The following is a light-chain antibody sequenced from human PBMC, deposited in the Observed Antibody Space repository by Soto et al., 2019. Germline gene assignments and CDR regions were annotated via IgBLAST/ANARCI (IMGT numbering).Light chain of an antibody. CDR3: SSYAGSNSVV. CDR1: SSDVGGYNY. Sequence: VLTQPPSASGSPGQSVTISCTGTSSDVGGYNYVSWYQQHPGKAPKLMIYEVTKRPSGVPDRFSGSKSGNTASLTVSGLQAVDEADYYCSSYAGSNSVVFGGGTKVTVL. CDR2: EVT. J-gene: IGLJ2*01. V-gene: IGLV2-8*01.